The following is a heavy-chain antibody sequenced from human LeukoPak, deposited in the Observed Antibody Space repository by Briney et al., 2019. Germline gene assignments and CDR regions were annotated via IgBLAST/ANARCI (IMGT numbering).Heavy chain of an antibody. V-gene: IGHV3-74*01. CDR3: ARSSRGDAINFDY. J-gene: IGHJ4*02. D-gene: IGHD2-21*02. CDR1: GFTFSSYW. Sequence: PGGSLRLSCAASGFTFSSYWMHWVRQAPGKGLVLVSRLNSDGSSTSYADSVKGRFTISRDNVKNTLYLQMNSLRAEDTAVYYCARSSRGDAINFDYWGQGTLVTVSS. CDR2: LNSDGSST.